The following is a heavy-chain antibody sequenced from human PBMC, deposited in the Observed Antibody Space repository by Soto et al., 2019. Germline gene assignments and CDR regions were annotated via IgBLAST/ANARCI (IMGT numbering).Heavy chain of an antibody. CDR1: GFTFSDYY. CDR3: ARDSVYYGDYELNYFDY. CDR2: IRSSSSYT. D-gene: IGHD4-17*01. J-gene: IGHJ4*02. V-gene: IGHV3-11*05. Sequence: QVQLVESGGGVVKPGGSLRLSCAASGFTFSDYYMSWIRQAPGKGLEWVSYIRSSSSYTNYADSVKGRFTISRDNAKNSLYLQMNSLRAEDTAVYYCARDSVYYGDYELNYFDYWGQGTLVTVSS.